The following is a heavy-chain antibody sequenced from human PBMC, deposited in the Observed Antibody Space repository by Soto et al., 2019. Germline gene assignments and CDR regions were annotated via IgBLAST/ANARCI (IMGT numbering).Heavy chain of an antibody. D-gene: IGHD4-17*01. CDR2: IYYSGST. Sequence: PSETLSLTCTVSGGSISSYYWSWIRQPPGKGLEWIGYIYYSGSTNYNPSLKSRVTISVDTSKNQFSLKLSSVTAADTAVYYCARETPSYGDYVPRLDVWGKGTTVTVAS. CDR1: GGSISSYY. J-gene: IGHJ6*04. CDR3: ARETPSYGDYVPRLDV. V-gene: IGHV4-59*01.